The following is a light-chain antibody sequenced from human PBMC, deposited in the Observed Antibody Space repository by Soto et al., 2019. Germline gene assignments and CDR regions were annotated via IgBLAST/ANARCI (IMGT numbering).Light chain of an antibody. V-gene: IGKV1-5*03. CDR1: QSVSNW. Sequence: DIQMTQSTSSLSGSVGDRVIITFRASQSVSNWLAWYQQKPGKAPKLLIDKASNLKSGVPSRFSGSGSGTEFTLTISNLQPDDFATYYCQQYDTYWTFGQGTKVDI. CDR2: KAS. J-gene: IGKJ1*01. CDR3: QQYDTYWT.